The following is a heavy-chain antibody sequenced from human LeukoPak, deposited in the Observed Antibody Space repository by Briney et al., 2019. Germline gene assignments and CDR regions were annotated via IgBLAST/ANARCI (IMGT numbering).Heavy chain of an antibody. CDR2: ISGSGDST. D-gene: IGHD2-15*01. CDR1: GFAFSTYA. V-gene: IGHV3-23*01. J-gene: IGHJ4*02. Sequence: PGGSLRLSCAASGFAFSTYAVNWVRQAPGKGLEWVSTISGSGDSTYYADSVKGRFTISRDNSKDTLYLQMSSVRVDDTAVYYCARASRHCSGGSCYSFDYWGQGTLVTVSS. CDR3: ARASRHCSGGSCYSFDY.